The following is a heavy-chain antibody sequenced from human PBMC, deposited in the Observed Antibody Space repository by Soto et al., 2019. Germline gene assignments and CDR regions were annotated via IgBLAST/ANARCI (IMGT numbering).Heavy chain of an antibody. CDR3: AREGYGDYWFDP. D-gene: IGHD4-17*01. J-gene: IGHJ5*02. CDR2: IYYSGST. V-gene: IGHV4-31*03. Sequence: SETLSLTCTVSGGSISSGGYYWSWIRQHPGKGLEWIGYIYYSGSTYYNPSLKSRVTISVDTSKNQFSLKLSSVTAADTAVYYCAREGYGDYWFDPWGQGTLVTVSS. CDR1: GGSISSGGYY.